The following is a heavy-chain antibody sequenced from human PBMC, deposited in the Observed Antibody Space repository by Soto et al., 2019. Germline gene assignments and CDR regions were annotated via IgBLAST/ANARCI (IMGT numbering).Heavy chain of an antibody. CDR3: ARVTGYSYGPLSYFDY. J-gene: IGHJ4*02. CDR1: GFTFSSYA. D-gene: IGHD5-18*01. CDR2: ISGSGGST. V-gene: IGHV3-23*01. Sequence: GGSLRLSCAASGFTFSSYAMSWVRQAPGKGLEWVSAISGSGGSTYYADSVKGRFTISRDNSKNTLYLQMNSLRAEDTAVYYCARVTGYSYGPLSYFDYWGQGTLVTVSS.